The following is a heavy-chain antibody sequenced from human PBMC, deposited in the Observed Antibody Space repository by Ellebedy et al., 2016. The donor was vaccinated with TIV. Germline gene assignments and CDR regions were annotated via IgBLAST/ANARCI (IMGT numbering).Heavy chain of an antibody. Sequence: GGSLRLSCAASGFTFSSYWMSWVRQAPGKGLEWVANIKQDGSEKYYVDSVKGRFTISRDNARNSLYLQMNSLRVEDTAVYYCARDFSGGFSGDFDYWGQGTLVTVSS. CDR2: IKQDGSEK. J-gene: IGHJ4*02. CDR3: ARDFSGGFSGDFDY. V-gene: IGHV3-7*01. D-gene: IGHD6-19*01. CDR1: GFTFSSYW.